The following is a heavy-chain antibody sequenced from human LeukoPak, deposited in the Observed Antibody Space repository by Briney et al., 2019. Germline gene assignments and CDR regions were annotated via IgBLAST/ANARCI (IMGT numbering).Heavy chain of an antibody. D-gene: IGHD5-12*01. CDR1: GGTFSSYA. J-gene: IGHJ6*03. V-gene: IGHV1-69*06. CDR3: ARDRKVPTNYYYYYYMDV. Sequence: GASVKVSCKASGGTFSSYAISWVRQAPGQGLEWMGGIIPIFGTANYAQKFQGRVTITADKSTSTAYMELSSLRSEDTAVYYCARDRKVPTNYYYYYYMDVWGKGTTVTISS. CDR2: IIPIFGTA.